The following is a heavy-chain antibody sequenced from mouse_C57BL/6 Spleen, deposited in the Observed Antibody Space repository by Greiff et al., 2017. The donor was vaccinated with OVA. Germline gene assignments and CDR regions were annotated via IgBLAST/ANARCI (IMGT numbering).Heavy chain of an antibody. CDR2: IDPSDSYT. CDR3: APTVVAGAMDY. V-gene: IGHV1-69*01. CDR1: GYTFTSYW. D-gene: IGHD1-1*01. J-gene: IGHJ4*01. Sequence: QVQLQQSGAELVMPGASVKLSCKASGYTFTSYWMHWVKQRPGQGLEWIGEIDPSDSYTNYNQKFKGKSTLTVDKSSSTAYMQLSSLTSEDSAVYYCAPTVVAGAMDYWGQGTSVTVSS.